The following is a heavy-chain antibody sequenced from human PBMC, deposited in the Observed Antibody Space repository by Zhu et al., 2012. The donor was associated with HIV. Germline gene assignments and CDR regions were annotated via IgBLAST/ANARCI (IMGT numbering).Heavy chain of an antibody. V-gene: IGHV4-59*11. CDR2: IYYSGST. CDR1: GGSISSHY. Sequence: QVQLQESGPGLVKPSETLSLTCTVSGGSISSHYWSWIRQPPGKGLEWIGYIYYSGSTNYNPSLKSRVTISVDTSKNQFSLKLSSVTAADTAVYYCAATITFGGATFDYWGQGTLVTVSS. CDR3: AATITFGGATFDY. D-gene: IGHD3-16*01. J-gene: IGHJ4*02.